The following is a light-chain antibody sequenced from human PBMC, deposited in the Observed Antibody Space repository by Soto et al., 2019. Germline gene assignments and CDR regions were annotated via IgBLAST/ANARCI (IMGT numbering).Light chain of an antibody. J-gene: IGKJ2*01. CDR3: QQYNSYSRMYA. V-gene: IGKV1-5*03. Sequence: DIQMTQSPSTLSASVGDRVTITCRASQSVSTGLAWYQQKPGKAPKVLIYKASSLESGVPSRFTGSGSGTEFTLTISSLQPDDFATYYCQQYNSYSRMYAFGQGTKLEIK. CDR2: KAS. CDR1: QSVSTG.